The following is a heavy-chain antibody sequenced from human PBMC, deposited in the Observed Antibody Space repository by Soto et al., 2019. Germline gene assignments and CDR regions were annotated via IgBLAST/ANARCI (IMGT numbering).Heavy chain of an antibody. J-gene: IGHJ4*02. CDR1: GYSFTNYW. CDR3: ARPLAATHFDY. D-gene: IGHD6-6*01. V-gene: IGHV5-51*01. CDR2: IYPGDSDT. Sequence: GESLKISCKGSGYSFTNYWIAWVRQMPGRGLEWMGIIYPGDSDTRYSPSLQGQVTISADTSKNQFSLKLSSVTAADTAVYYCARPLAATHFDYWGQGTLVTVSS.